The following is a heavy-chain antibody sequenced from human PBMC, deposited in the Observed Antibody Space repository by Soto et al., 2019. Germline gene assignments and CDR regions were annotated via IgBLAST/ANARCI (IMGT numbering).Heavy chain of an antibody. V-gene: IGHV4-34*01. D-gene: IGHD3-22*01. Sequence: SETLSLTCAVYGGSFSGYYWSWIRQPPGKGLEWIGEINHSGSTNYNPSLKSRVTISVDTSKNQFSLKLSSVTAADTAVYYCARGPGSSGYLFDPWGQGTLVTVSS. CDR1: GGSFSGYY. CDR3: ARGPGSSGYLFDP. J-gene: IGHJ5*02. CDR2: INHSGST.